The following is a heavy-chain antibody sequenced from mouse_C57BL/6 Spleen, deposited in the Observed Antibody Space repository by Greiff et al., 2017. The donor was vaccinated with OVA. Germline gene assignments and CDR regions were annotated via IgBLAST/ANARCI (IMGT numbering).Heavy chain of an antibody. Sequence: EVQLQQSGPELVKPGASVKISCKASGYTFTDYYMNWVKQSHGKSLEWIGDINPNNGGTSYNQKFKGKATLTVDKSSSTAYMELRSLTSEDSAVYYCAGGKRYYAMDYWGQGTSVTVSS. CDR1: GYTFTDYY. CDR3: AGGKRYYAMDY. V-gene: IGHV1-26*01. CDR2: INPNNGGT. J-gene: IGHJ4*01.